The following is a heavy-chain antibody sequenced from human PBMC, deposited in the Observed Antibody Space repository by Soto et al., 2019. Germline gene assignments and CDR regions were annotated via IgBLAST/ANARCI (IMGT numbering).Heavy chain of an antibody. Sequence: EVQLLESGGGLVQPGGSLRLSCAASGFTFNAYAMTWVRQAPGKGLEWVSAVGGSGGNRYYAASVKGRFTISRDNSKHALDVQMSRRRVEDTAVYYCARVASNYINSVDHWGQGILVTVSS. V-gene: IGHV3-23*01. D-gene: IGHD4-4*01. CDR2: VGGSGGNR. CDR1: GFTFNAYA. J-gene: IGHJ4*02. CDR3: ARVASNYINSVDH.